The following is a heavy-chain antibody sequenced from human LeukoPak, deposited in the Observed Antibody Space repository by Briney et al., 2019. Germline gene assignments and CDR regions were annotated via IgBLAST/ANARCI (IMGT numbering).Heavy chain of an antibody. CDR3: TTGPDYYNSSSYYSHY. Sequence: SETLSLTCAVYGGSFRGYYWSWIRQPLGKGLEWIGEINQSGSIKYNPSLKSRVTISVDTSKNQFSLKLSSVTAEDTAVYYCTTGPDYYNSSSYYSHYWGQGTLVTVSS. V-gene: IGHV4-34*01. CDR1: GGSFRGYY. CDR2: INQSGSI. D-gene: IGHD3-22*01. J-gene: IGHJ4*02.